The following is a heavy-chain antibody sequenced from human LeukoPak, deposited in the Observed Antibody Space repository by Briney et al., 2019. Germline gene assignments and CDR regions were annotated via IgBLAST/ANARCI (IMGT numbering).Heavy chain of an antibody. CDR2: IIPILNIE. CDR3: AIRSDGAYCGGDCFYLDY. V-gene: IGHV1-69*04. J-gene: IGHJ4*02. D-gene: IGHD2-21*02. CDR1: GGTFSSFA. Sequence: SVKVSCKASGGTFSSFALSWVRLAPGQGLEWMGRIIPILNIEEYAQRFQGRVTITADTSTSTVFMELSSLRSDDTAIYYCAIRSDGAYCGGDCFYLDYWGQGTLVTVSS.